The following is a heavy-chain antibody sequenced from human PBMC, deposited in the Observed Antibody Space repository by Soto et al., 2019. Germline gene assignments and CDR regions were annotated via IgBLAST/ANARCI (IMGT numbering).Heavy chain of an antibody. D-gene: IGHD6-6*01. V-gene: IGHV1-24*01. CDR1: GYTLTELS. J-gene: IGHJ6*02. Sequence: ASVKVSCKVSGYTLTELSMHWVRQAPGKGLEWMGGFDPEDGETIYAQKFQGRVTMTEDTSTDTAYMELSSLRSEDTAVYYCATVGVAARRDYYSYGMDVWGQGTTVTVSS. CDR3: ATVGVAARRDYYSYGMDV. CDR2: FDPEDGET.